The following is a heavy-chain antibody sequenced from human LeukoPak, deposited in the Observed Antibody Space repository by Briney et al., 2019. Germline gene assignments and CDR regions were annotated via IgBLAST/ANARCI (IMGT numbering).Heavy chain of an antibody. CDR3: AKLESFRRYWYFDL. CDR2: ISGSGGST. D-gene: IGHD1-1*01. J-gene: IGHJ2*01. Sequence: GGSLRLSCAASGFTSSSYAMSWVRQAPGKGLEWVSAISGSGGSTYYADSVKGRFTISRDNSKNTLYLQMNSLRAEDTAVYYCAKLESFRRYWYFDLWGRGTLVTVSS. CDR1: GFTSSSYA. V-gene: IGHV3-23*01.